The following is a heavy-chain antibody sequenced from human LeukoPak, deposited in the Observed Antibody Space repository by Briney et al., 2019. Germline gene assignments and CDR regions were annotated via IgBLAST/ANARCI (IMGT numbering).Heavy chain of an antibody. CDR3: ARWEGSYLDY. Sequence: GGSLRLSCAASGFTFSSFAMHWVRQAPGKGLEYVSAISSNGDSTYDANSVKGRFTISRDNSKNTLYLQMGSLRPEDMAVYYCARWEGSYLDYWGQGTLVTVSS. J-gene: IGHJ4*02. CDR1: GFTFSSFA. CDR2: ISSNGDST. V-gene: IGHV3-64*01. D-gene: IGHD3-16*02.